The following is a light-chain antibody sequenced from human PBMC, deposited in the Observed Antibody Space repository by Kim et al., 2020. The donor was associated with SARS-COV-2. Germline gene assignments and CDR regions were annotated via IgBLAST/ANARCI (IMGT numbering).Light chain of an antibody. J-gene: IGKJ2*01. CDR1: QSITNY. V-gene: IGKV1-39*01. CDR2: TVS. Sequence: DIQMIQSPSSLSASVRDRVTITCRSSQSITNYLNWYQQRPGKAPKLLIHTVSTLHSGVPSRFSGSGSGTEFTLTISSLQPDDFATYFCQQSYSTPYTFGQGTKLEI. CDR3: QQSYSTPYT.